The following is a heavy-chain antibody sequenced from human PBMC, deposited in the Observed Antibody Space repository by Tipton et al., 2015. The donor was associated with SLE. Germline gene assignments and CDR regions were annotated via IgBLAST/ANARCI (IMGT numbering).Heavy chain of an antibody. Sequence: TLSLTCTVSGGSISSGSYYWSWIRQPAGKGLEWIGYIYTSGSTNYNPSLKSRVTISVDTSKNQFSLKLSSVTAADTAVHYCARSYYDSSGSYFDLWGRGTLVTVSS. V-gene: IGHV4-61*09. J-gene: IGHJ2*01. D-gene: IGHD3-22*01. CDR1: GGSISSGSYY. CDR2: IYTSGST. CDR3: ARSYYDSSGSYFDL.